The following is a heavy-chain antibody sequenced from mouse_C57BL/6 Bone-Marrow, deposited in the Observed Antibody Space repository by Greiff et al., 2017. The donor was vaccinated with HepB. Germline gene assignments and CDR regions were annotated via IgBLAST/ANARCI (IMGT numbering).Heavy chain of an antibody. CDR2: ISDGGSYT. J-gene: IGHJ3*01. CDR1: GFTFSSYA. D-gene: IGHD1-1*01. V-gene: IGHV5-4*01. Sequence: EVKLMESGGGLVKPGGSLKLSCAASGFTFSSYAMSWVRQTPEKRLEWVATISDGGSYTYYPDNLKGRFTISRDNAKNNLYLQMSHLKSEDTAMYYCARDYYYGSSWFAYWGQGTLVTVSA. CDR3: ARDYYYGSSWFAY.